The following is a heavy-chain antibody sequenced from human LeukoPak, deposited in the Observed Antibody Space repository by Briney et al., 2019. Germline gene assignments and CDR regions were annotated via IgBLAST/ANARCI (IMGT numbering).Heavy chain of an antibody. J-gene: IGHJ4*02. CDR1: GFTFSSYA. CDR2: ISYDGSNK. Sequence: GGSLRLSCAVSGFTFSSYAMHWVRQAPGKGLEWVAVISYDGSNKYYADSVKGRFTISRDNSKNTLYLQMNSLRAEDTAVYYCARPGGWELLRYFDYWGQGTLVTVSS. CDR3: ARPGGWELLRYFDY. D-gene: IGHD1-26*01. V-gene: IGHV3-30-3*01.